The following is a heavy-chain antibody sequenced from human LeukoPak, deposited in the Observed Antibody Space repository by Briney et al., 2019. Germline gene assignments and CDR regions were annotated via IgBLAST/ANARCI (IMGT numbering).Heavy chain of an antibody. Sequence: PSETLSLTCAVSGYSISSGYYWGWIRQPPGKGLEWIGSIYHSGSTYYNPSLKSRVTISVDTSKNQFSLKLSSVTAADTAVYYCARVGFLLGYCSSTSCSHREARVGPGDYGMDAWGKGTTVTVSS. J-gene: IGHJ6*04. V-gene: IGHV4-38-2*01. CDR1: GYSISSGYY. CDR3: ARVGFLLGYCSSTSCSHREARVGPGDYGMDA. CDR2: IYHSGST. D-gene: IGHD2-2*01.